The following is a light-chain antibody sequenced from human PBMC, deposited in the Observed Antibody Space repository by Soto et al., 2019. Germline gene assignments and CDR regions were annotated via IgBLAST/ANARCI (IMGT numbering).Light chain of an antibody. CDR2: EVS. CDR3: SSYTTTTRL. J-gene: IGLJ3*02. V-gene: IGLV2-14*01. CDR1: SSDIGSNNY. Sequence: QSALTQPASVSGSPGQSITISCTGTSSDIGSNNYVSWYQQHPGKAPKLMIYEVSNRPSGVSNHFSGSKSGNTASLTISGLQAEDDAVYYCSSYTTTTRLFGGGTKLTVL.